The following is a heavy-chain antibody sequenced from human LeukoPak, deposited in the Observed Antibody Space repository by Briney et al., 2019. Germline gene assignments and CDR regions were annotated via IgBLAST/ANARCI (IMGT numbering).Heavy chain of an antibody. J-gene: IGHJ3*02. CDR2: INHSGST. Sequence: SETLSLTCAVYGGSFSGYYWSWIRQPPGKGLEWIGEINHSGSTNYKASLKSRVTVSVDTSKNQFSLKLSSVTAADTAVYYCARQAAYDAFDIWGQGTMVTVSS. D-gene: IGHD2-15*01. CDR1: GGSFSGYY. V-gene: IGHV4-34*01. CDR3: ARQAAYDAFDI.